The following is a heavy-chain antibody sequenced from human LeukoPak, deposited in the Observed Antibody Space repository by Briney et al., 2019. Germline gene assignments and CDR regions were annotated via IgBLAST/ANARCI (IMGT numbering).Heavy chain of an antibody. D-gene: IGHD2-15*01. CDR3: ARDKADGNFDY. Sequence: PSETLSLTCTVSGGSISSYYWSWIRQPPGKGLEWIGYIYTSGSTNYNPSLKSRVTISVDTSKNQFSLKLSSVTAADTAVYYCARDKADGNFDYWGQGTLVTVSS. CDR2: IYTSGST. J-gene: IGHJ4*02. V-gene: IGHV4-59*01. CDR1: GGSISSYY.